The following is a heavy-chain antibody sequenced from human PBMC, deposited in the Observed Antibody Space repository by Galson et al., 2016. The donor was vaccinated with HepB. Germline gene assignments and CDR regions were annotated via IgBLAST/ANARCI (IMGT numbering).Heavy chain of an antibody. CDR2: ISYDGSYS. CDR1: GFSFSTYA. V-gene: IGHV3-30*18. D-gene: IGHD3-10*01. Sequence: SLRLSCAASGFSFSTYAMHWVRQAPGKGLEWVALISYDGSYSSYADSVKGRFTISRDNSKKTLYLQMNSLRAEDTAVYYCAKVPSMVLGFWGQGTMVTVSS. J-gene: IGHJ3*01. CDR3: AKVPSMVLGF.